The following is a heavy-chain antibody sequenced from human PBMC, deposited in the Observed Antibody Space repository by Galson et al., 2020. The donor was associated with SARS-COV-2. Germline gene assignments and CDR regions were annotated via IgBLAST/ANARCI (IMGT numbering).Heavy chain of an antibody. CDR3: ARLGSHYYDSSGYYDPWGLDV. D-gene: IGHD3-22*01. Sequence: ASETLSLTCSVSGASLTRSNYYWAWIRRPPGKGLEWIGSVSYSGGTTSNPSLKSRVTISVDTSRSQFSLRLTSVTAADTAVYSCARLGSHYYDSSGYYDPWGLDVWGQGTTVTVSS. V-gene: IGHV4-39*01. J-gene: IGHJ6*02. CDR1: GASLTRSNYY. CDR2: VSYSGGT.